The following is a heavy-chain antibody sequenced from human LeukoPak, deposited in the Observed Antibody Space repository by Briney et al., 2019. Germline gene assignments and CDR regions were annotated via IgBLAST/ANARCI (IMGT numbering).Heavy chain of an antibody. CDR1: GFTFSNSA. J-gene: IGHJ4*02. V-gene: IGHV3-23*01. CDR2: ISDSGGSA. CDR3: AKASTLTGYPTNFDY. D-gene: IGHD3-9*01. Sequence: GGSLRLSCIASGFTFSNSAMSWVRQAPGKGLQWVSAISDSGGSAYYADSVKGRFTVSRDNSKNTLFLQMNSLRAEDTAVYYCAKASTLTGYPTNFDYWGQGTLVTVSS.